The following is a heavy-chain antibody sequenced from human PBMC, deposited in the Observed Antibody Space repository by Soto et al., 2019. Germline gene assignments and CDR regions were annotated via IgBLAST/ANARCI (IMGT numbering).Heavy chain of an antibody. CDR1: GGSISSYY. V-gene: IGHV4-4*07. CDR2: IYTSGST. D-gene: IGHD3-22*01. Sequence: SETLSLTCTVSGGSISSYYWSWIRQPAGKGLEWIGRIYTSGSTNYNPSLKSRVTMSVDTSKNQFSLKLSSVTAADTAVYYCAGYDSSGYYGMDAFDIWGQGTMVTVSS. J-gene: IGHJ3*02. CDR3: AGYDSSGYYGMDAFDI.